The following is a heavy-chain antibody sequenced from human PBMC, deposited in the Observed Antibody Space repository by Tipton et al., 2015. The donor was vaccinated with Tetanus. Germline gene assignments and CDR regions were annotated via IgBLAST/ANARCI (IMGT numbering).Heavy chain of an antibody. D-gene: IGHD5-12*01. CDR3: AKVSGGYDLYYYYGMDV. CDR2: IYSGGST. Sequence: SLRLSCAASGFTFSSYAMSWVRQTPGKGLEWVSVIYSGGSTYYADSVKGRFTISRDNSKNTLYLQMNSLRAEDTAVYYCAKVSGGYDLYYYYGMDVWGQGTTVTVSS. J-gene: IGHJ6*02. CDR1: GFTFSSYA. V-gene: IGHV3-23*03.